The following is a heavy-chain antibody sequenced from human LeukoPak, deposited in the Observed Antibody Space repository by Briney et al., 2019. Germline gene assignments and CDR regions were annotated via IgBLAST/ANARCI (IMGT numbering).Heavy chain of an antibody. CDR3: ARGHYSSGWYEGDY. V-gene: IGHV1-8*01. CDR2: MNPNSGNT. J-gene: IGHJ4*02. Sequence: ASVRVSCKASGYTFTSYDINWVRQATGQGLEWMGWMNPNSGNTGYAQKFQGRVTMTRNTSISTAYMELSSLRSEDTAVYYCARGHYSSGWYEGDYWGQGTLVTVSS. CDR1: GYTFTSYD. D-gene: IGHD6-19*01.